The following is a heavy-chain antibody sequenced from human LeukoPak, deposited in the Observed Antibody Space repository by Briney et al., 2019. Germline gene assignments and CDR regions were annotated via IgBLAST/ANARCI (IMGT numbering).Heavy chain of an antibody. J-gene: IGHJ4*02. V-gene: IGHV3-48*01. CDR2: ISRDSGTI. Sequence: GGSLRLSCTASGFVFSDYSMNWVRQAPGKGLEWPSYISRDSGTIYYADSVKGRFTISRDNARNSLFLQMSRLRAEDTAVYYCASLPGAVAVDYWGQGTLVTVSS. CDR1: GFVFSDYS. CDR3: ASLPGAVAVDY. D-gene: IGHD6-19*01.